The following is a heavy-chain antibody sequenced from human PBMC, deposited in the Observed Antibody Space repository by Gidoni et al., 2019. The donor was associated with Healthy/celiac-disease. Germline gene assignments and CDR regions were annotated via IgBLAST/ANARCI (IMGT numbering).Heavy chain of an antibody. J-gene: IGHJ5*02. CDR2: IYSGGST. D-gene: IGHD1-26*01. Sequence: EVQLVESGGGLIQPGGSLRLSCAASGFTVSSHYMSGVRQAPGKGLEWVSVIYSGGSTYYADSVKGRFTISRDNSKNTLYLQMNSLRAEDTAVYYCARARELLGRFWFDPWGQGTLVTVSS. CDR3: ARARELLGRFWFDP. CDR1: GFTVSSHY. V-gene: IGHV3-53*01.